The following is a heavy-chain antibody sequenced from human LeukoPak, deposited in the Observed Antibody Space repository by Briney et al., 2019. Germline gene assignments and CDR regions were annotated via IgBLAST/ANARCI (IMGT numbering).Heavy chain of an antibody. CDR1: EYTCGGLTGHF. CDR2: VDANHGAT. J-gene: IGHJ3*01. D-gene: IGHD5-12*01. Sequence: ASVKASWTSSEYTCGGLTGHFILWVRQAPEQGLEWMGWVDANHGATSYPQSSEGRVTMTRETSIATAYMELSRLTSDDTAVYYCATSRAALRGADPFDVWGQGTVVTVSS. V-gene: IGHV1-2*02. CDR3: ATSRAALRGADPFDV.